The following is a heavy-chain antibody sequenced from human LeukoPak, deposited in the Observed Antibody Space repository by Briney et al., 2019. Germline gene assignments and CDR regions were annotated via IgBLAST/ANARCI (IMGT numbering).Heavy chain of an antibody. CDR1: GYTFTNNG. D-gene: IGHD2-15*01. CDR2: ISPNNGDT. J-gene: IGHJ4*02. V-gene: IGHV1-18*01. CDR3: ARMVGGYSDLYFDY. Sequence: ASVKVSCKASGYTFTNNGISWVRQAPGQGPEWMGWISPNNGDTNHAQKLQGRVTMTTDTSTSTVYMELRSLRSDDSAVYFCARMVGGYSDLYFDYWGQGTLVRVSS.